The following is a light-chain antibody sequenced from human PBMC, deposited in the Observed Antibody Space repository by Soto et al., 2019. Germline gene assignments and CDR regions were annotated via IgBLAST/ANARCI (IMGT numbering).Light chain of an antibody. CDR2: DAS. J-gene: IGKJ2*01. Sequence: DIQMTQSPSTLSASVGDRITITCRASQSVSRRLAWYQQKPGKAPKLLIYDASSLERGVPSRFSGRGSVTEFTLTFICLQLDDCVTPFCQTYNSYSVHTFGQGTKFDIK. V-gene: IGKV1-5*01. CDR1: QSVSRR. CDR3: QTYNSYSVHT.